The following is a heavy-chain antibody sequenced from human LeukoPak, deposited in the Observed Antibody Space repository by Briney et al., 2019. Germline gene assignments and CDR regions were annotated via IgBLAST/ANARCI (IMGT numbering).Heavy chain of an antibody. CDR2: ISSSSSTI. V-gene: IGHV3-48*01. D-gene: IGHD1/OR15-1a*01. CDR3: ARGPTGTRGY. CDR1: GFTFSSYS. J-gene: IGHJ4*02. Sequence: GGSLRLSCAASGFTFSSYSMNWVRQAPGKGLEWVSYISSSSSTIYYADSVKGRFTISRDNAKNSLYLQMNSLRAEDTAVYYCARGPTGTRGYWGQGILVIVSS.